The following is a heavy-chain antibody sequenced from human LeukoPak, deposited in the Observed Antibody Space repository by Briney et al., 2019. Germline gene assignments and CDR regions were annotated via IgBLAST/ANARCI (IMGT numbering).Heavy chain of an antibody. J-gene: IGHJ6*02. Sequence: WASVNVSCKASGYTFTSYYMHWVRQAPGQGLEWMGIINPSGGSTSYAQKFQGRVTMTRDTSTSTVYMELSSLRSEDTAVCYCARAGDIVVVPAALIHYYYYGMDVWGQGTTVTVSS. D-gene: IGHD2-2*01. CDR1: GYTFTSYY. CDR2: INPSGGST. V-gene: IGHV1-46*01. CDR3: ARAGDIVVVPAALIHYYYYGMDV.